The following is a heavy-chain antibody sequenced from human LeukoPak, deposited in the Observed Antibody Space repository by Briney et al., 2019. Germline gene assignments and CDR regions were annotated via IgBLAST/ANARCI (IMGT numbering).Heavy chain of an antibody. CDR2: ISSRSRTI. CDR3: ARVVSTGNDFDS. CDR1: GFLSSSYE. Sequence: GGSLRLSCAASGFLSSSYEMNWVRRAPGKGLEWVSYISSRSRTIDYADSVKGRFTISRDNAKNSLYLQMNSLRTEDTALYYCARVVSTGNDFDSWGQGTLVTVSS. J-gene: IGHJ4*02. V-gene: IGHV3-48*03. D-gene: IGHD5/OR15-5a*01.